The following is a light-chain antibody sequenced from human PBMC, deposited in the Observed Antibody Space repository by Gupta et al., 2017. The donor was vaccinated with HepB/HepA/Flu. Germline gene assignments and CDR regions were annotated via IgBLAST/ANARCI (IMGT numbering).Light chain of an antibody. V-gene: IGLV2-14*03. CDR3: SSYTSSSNWV. CDR1: SSDVGGYNY. CDR2: DVS. Sequence: QSALTQPASVSGSPGQSITISCTGPSSDVGGYNYVSWYQQHPGKAPKLMIYDVSNRPSGVSNRFSGPKSGNTASLTISGLQAEDEADYYCSSYTSSSNWVFGGGTKLTVL. J-gene: IGLJ3*02.